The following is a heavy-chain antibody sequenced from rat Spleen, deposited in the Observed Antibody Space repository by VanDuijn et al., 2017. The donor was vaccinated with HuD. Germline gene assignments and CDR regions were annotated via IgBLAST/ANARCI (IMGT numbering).Heavy chain of an antibody. CDR2: ITPGGDFT. V-gene: IGHV5-58*01. J-gene: IGHJ2*01. D-gene: IGHD4-3*01. CDR1: GFTFSRYW. CDR3: AVSGYGF. Sequence: EVQLVETGGGFVQPGRSLKLSCVASGFTFSRYWMYWVRQAPGKGLEWVSSITPGGDFTYYPDSVKGRFTISRENAENTVYLQMNRLSSEDSATYYCAVSGYGFWGQGVLVTVSS.